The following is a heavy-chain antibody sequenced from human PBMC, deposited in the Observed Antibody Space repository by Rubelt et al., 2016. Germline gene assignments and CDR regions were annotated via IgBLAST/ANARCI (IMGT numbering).Heavy chain of an antibody. V-gene: IGHV4-61*01. CDR2: IYYSGST. Sequence: QLQLQESGPGLVKPSETLSLTCIVSGGSISSATYYWGWIRQPPGKGLEWIGYIYYSGSTNYNPSLKSRVTMSVDTSKNQFSLKLSSVTAADTAVYYCARNTNYYYMDVWGKGTTVTVSS. CDR3: ARNTNYYYMDV. J-gene: IGHJ6*03. CDR1: GGSISSATYY.